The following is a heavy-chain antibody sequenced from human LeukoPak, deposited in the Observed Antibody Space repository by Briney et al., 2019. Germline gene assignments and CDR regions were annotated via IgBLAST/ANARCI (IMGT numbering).Heavy chain of an antibody. CDR3: ARGLSGWFGELGVDY. J-gene: IGHJ4*02. Sequence: GASVKVSCKASGYTFTSYDINWVRQTTGQGLEWMGWMNPNSGNTGYAQKFQGRVTMTRNTSISTAYMELSSLRSEDTAVYYCARGLSGWFGELGVDYWGQGTLVTVSS. D-gene: IGHD3-10*01. V-gene: IGHV1-8*01. CDR2: MNPNSGNT. CDR1: GYTFTSYD.